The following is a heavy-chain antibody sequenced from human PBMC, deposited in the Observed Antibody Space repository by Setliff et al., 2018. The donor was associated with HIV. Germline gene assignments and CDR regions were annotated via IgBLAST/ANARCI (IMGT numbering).Heavy chain of an antibody. J-gene: IGHJ6*03. CDR3: ACGAAAGTDYYYYYYMDV. V-gene: IGHV4-39*01. Sequence: PSETLSLTCTVSGGSISSSSYYWGWIRQPPGKGLEWIGSIYYSGSTYYNPSLKSRVTISVDTSKNLFSLKLSSVTAADTAVYYCACGAAAGTDYYYYYYMDVWGKGTTVTVSS. D-gene: IGHD6-13*01. CDR2: IYYSGST. CDR1: GGSISSSSYY.